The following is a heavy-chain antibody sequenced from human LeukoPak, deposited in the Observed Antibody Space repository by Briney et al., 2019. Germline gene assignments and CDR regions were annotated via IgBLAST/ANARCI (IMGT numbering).Heavy chain of an antibody. CDR2: IYSDNT. Sequence: GGSLRLSCTVSGFTVSTNSMSWVRQAPGKGLEWVSFIYSDNTHYSDSVKGRFTISRDNSKNTLYLQMNSLRAEDTAVYYCAKDDNYIRFLSWGQGTLVTVSS. D-gene: IGHD3-16*01. CDR3: AKDDNYIRFLS. V-gene: IGHV3-53*03. CDR1: GFTVSTNS. J-gene: IGHJ5*02.